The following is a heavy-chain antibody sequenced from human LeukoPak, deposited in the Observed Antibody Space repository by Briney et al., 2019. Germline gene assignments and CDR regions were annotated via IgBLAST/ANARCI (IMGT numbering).Heavy chain of an antibody. Sequence: GGSLRLSCAASGFTFSSYGMHWVREAPGKGLEWVVFIRYDGSNKYYADSVKGRFTISRDNAKNSLYLQMNSLRAEDTALYYCARDADSSGSYIDYWGQGTLVTVSS. CDR1: GFTFSSYG. D-gene: IGHD3-22*01. V-gene: IGHV3-30*02. CDR3: ARDADSSGSYIDY. J-gene: IGHJ4*02. CDR2: IRYDGSNK.